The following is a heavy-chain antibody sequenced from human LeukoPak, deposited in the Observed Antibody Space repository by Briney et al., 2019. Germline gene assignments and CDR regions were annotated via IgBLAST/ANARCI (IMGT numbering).Heavy chain of an antibody. J-gene: IGHJ6*03. CDR3: AREFAPLPYYYYYMDV. V-gene: IGHV3-7*01. Sequence: GGSLRLSCAASGFTFSSYWMSWVRQAPGKGLEWVANIKQDGSEKYYVDSVKGRFTISRDNAKNSLYLQMNSLRAEDTAVYYCAREFAPLPYYYYYMDVWGKGTTVTVSS. CDR1: GFTFSSYW. CDR2: IKQDGSEK. D-gene: IGHD1-14*01.